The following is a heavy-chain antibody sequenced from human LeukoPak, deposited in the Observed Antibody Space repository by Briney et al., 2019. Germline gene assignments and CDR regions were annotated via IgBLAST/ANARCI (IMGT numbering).Heavy chain of an antibody. CDR1: GFTFSSYG. D-gene: IGHD3-3*01. CDR2: ISSSSSYI. Sequence: GGSLRLSCAASGFTFSSYGMHWVRQAPGKGLEWVSSISSSSSYIYYAVSVKGRFTISRDNAKNSLYLQMNSLRAEDTAVYYCASYTYYDSLFRYWGQGTLVTDSS. CDR3: ASYTYYDSLFRY. V-gene: IGHV3-21*01. J-gene: IGHJ4*02.